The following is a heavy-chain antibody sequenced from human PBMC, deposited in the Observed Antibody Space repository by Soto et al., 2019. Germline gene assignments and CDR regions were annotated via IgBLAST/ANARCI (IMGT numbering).Heavy chain of an antibody. D-gene: IGHD4-17*01. CDR1: GFTFSNAW. CDR2: IKSKTDGGTT. V-gene: IGHV3-15*01. Sequence: EVQLVESGGGLVKPGGSLRLSCAASGFTFSNAWMSWVRQAPGKGLEWVGRIKSKTDGGTTDYAAPVKGRFTISRDDSKNTLYLQMHSLKTEDTAVYYCTTYTTVTSTVGAFDIWGQGTMVTVSS. CDR3: TTYTTVTSTVGAFDI. J-gene: IGHJ3*02.